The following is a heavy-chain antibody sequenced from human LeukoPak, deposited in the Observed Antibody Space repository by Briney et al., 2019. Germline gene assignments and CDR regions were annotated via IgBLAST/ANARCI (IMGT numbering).Heavy chain of an antibody. CDR2: INSAGSST. D-gene: IGHD5-12*01. CDR1: VFTFRSYW. Sequence: PGGSLRLSCAVSVFTFRSYWMHWVRQVPGKGLVWVSRINSAGSSTIDADSVKGRFTISRDNAKNTLYLQMNSLRAEDTAVYYCARGYVGIDYWGQGTLVTVSS. V-gene: IGHV3-74*01. J-gene: IGHJ4*02. CDR3: ARGYVGIDY.